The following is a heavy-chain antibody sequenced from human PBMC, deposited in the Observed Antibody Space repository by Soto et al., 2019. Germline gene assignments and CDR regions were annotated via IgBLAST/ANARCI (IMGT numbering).Heavy chain of an antibody. CDR1: GYSFINYW. Sequence: SGESLKISCQASGYSFINYWIGWVRQMPGKGLEWMAIINPGNSETRYSPSFEGQVTVSADKSISTVYLQWSSLKASDTAMYFCARPHLNNVDSWGQGTLVTVSS. V-gene: IGHV5-51*01. CDR3: ARPHLNNVDS. CDR2: INPGNSET. J-gene: IGHJ4*02. D-gene: IGHD1-20*01.